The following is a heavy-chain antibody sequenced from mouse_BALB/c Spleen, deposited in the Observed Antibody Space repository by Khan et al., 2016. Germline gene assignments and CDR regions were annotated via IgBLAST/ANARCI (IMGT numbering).Heavy chain of an antibody. CDR2: IAPGSDNT. CDR3: ARDGNYFDY. V-gene: IGHV1S41*01. J-gene: IGHJ2*01. Sequence: DLVKPGASVKLSCKASGYTFTSYWINWIKQRPGQGLEWIGRIAPGSDNTYYNEMFKGKATLTVDTSSSTAYIQLSSLSSEDSAVYLCARDGNYFDYWGQGTTLTVSS. D-gene: IGHD2-1*01. CDR1: GYTFTSYW.